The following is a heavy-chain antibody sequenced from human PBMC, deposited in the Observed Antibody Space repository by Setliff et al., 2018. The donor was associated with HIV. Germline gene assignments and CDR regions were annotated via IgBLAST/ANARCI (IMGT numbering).Heavy chain of an antibody. V-gene: IGHV4-38-2*01. Sequence: PSETLSLTCAVSGYSISSGFYWGWIRQPPGKGLEWIGYIYYSGSTYYNPSLKSRVTISVDTSKNQFSLNVRSVTAADTAVYYCARVRGSSYFGTFDYWGQGALVTVSS. CDR1: GYSISSGFY. D-gene: IGHD1-26*01. CDR3: ARVRGSSYFGTFDY. J-gene: IGHJ4*02. CDR2: IYYSGST.